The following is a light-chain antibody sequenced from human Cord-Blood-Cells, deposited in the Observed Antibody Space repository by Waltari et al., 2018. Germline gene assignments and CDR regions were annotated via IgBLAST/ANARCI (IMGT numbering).Light chain of an antibody. CDR2: AAS. CDR1: QSISSS. Sequence: DIQMTQSPSSLSASVGDRVTITCRASQSISSSLNWYQQKPGQAPKLLIYAASSMQSEIPYRFSGSGSGTDFTLTISSLQPEDFAAYYCQQSDSTPYRFGQGTRLEIK. V-gene: IGKV1-39*01. CDR3: QQSDSTPYR. J-gene: IGKJ2*03.